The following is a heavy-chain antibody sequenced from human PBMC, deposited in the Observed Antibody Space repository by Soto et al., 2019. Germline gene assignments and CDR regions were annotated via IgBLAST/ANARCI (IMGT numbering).Heavy chain of an antibody. V-gene: IGHV3-23*01. J-gene: IGHJ4*02. CDR2: ISGGGDTT. Sequence: EVQLLESGGGLVQPGGSLRLSCAASGFTFNNYAMTWVRQAPGKGLEWVSAISGGGDTTSYADSVKRRFTVSRDGSKNTLDLQMSSLRAEHTALYYCAKGRGGSGSLTPRVDFWGQGTLVTVSS. CDR1: GFTFNNYA. CDR3: AKGRGGSGSLTPRVDF. D-gene: IGHD3-10*01.